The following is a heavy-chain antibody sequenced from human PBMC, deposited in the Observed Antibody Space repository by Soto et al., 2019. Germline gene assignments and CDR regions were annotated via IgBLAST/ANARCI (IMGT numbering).Heavy chain of an antibody. J-gene: IGHJ6*02. CDR1: GGSIRSYY. V-gene: IGHV4-59*01. Sequence: SETLPHSCTVSGGSIRSYYGLWFRQPPGKGLEWIGYIYYSGSTNYNPSLKSRVTISVDTSKNQFSLKLSSVTAADTAVYYCARGPGNYGMDVWGQGTTVTVSS. CDR3: ARGPGNYGMDV. CDR2: IYYSGST.